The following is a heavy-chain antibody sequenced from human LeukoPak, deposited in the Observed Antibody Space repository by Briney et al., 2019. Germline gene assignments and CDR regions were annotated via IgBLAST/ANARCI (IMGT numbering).Heavy chain of an antibody. CDR3: AKSLSITKPRGPFDY. CDR1: GFTFSSYV. D-gene: IGHD2-2*01. J-gene: IGHJ4*02. CDR2: ITGSGGST. Sequence: GGSLRLSCAASGFTFSSYVMSWVRQAPGKGLEWVSAITGSGGSTYHADSVKGRFTISRDNSKNTLYLQMNSLRDEDTAVYSCAKSLSITKPRGPFDYWGQGTLVTVSS. V-gene: IGHV3-23*01.